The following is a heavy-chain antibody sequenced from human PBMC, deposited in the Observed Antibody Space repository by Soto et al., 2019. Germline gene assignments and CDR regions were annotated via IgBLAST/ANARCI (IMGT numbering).Heavy chain of an antibody. CDR1: GFTFSSYG. CDR3: ARSGQSVMDYDVWGSYSPNIDS. D-gene: IGHD3-3*01. Sequence: GGSLRLSCAASGFTFSSYGMHWVRQAPGKGLEWVAVIWYDGTNKYYADSVKGRFTLSRDNSKNTLYLQMTRLRAEDTAVYYCARSGQSVMDYDVWGSYSPNIDSWGQGTLVTVSS. J-gene: IGHJ4*02. V-gene: IGHV3-33*01. CDR2: IWYDGTNK.